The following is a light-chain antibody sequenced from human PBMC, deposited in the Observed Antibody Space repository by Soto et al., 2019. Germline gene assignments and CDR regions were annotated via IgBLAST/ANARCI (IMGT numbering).Light chain of an antibody. Sequence: EIVMTQSTATLSVSPGESATLSCRASQTISSNLAWYQQKSCQAPRLLIYGPTTRATGIPARFSGGGSGTEFTLTISSLQSEDFAVYYCQQYNSWPPYTFGQGTKLEIK. V-gene: IGKV3-15*01. CDR1: QTISSN. J-gene: IGKJ2*01. CDR3: QQYNSWPPYT. CDR2: GPT.